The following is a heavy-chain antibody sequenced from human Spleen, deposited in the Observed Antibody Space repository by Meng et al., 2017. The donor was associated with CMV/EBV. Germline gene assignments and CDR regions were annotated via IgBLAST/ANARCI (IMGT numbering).Heavy chain of an antibody. CDR3: AKDLLGYCSSTSCYYYYGMDV. V-gene: IGHV3-30*02. D-gene: IGHD2-2*01. Sequence: GESLKISCEASGFTFSYYGMHWVRQAPGKGLDWVAFIQYDGSTKYYGESVKGRFTISRDNSKNTLYLQMNSLRAEDTAVYYCAKDLLGYCSSTSCYYYYGMDVWGQGTTVTVSS. J-gene: IGHJ6*02. CDR1: GFTFSYYG. CDR2: IQYDGSTK.